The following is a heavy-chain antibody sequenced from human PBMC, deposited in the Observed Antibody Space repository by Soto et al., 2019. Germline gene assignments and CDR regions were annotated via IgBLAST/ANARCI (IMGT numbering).Heavy chain of an antibody. CDR3: ARIVNTAIDTSSYDQTISYYYYGMDV. CDR1: GGSFSGYY. Sequence: PSETLSLTCAVYGGSFSGYYWSWIRQPPGKGLEWIGEINHSGSTNYNPSLKSRVTISVDTSKNQFSLKLSSVTAADTAVYYCARIVNTAIDTSSYDQTISYYYYGMDVWGQGTTVTVSS. CDR2: INHSGST. V-gene: IGHV4-34*01. J-gene: IGHJ6*02. D-gene: IGHD5-18*01.